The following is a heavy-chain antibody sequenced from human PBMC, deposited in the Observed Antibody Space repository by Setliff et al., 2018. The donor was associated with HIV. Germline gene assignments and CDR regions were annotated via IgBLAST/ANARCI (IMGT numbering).Heavy chain of an antibody. Sequence: PGGSLRLSCAASGFTFSSYSMYWVRQAPGKGLMWVSRLNSDGRSTTYADSVKGRFTISRGNARNTVFLQMNSLRAEDSAVYYCARGDQTGYYTTYYYYMDVWGLGTTVTVSS. CDR2: LNSDGRST. CDR3: ARGDQTGYYTTYYYYMDV. CDR1: GFTFSSYS. J-gene: IGHJ6*03. D-gene: IGHD3-9*01. V-gene: IGHV3-74*01.